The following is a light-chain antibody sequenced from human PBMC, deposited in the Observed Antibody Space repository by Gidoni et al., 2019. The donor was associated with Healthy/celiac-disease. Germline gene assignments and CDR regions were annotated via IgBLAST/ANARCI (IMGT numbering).Light chain of an antibody. CDR3: QQSYSTLFT. Sequence: DIQMTQSPASLSASVGDRVTITCRASQSISSYLNWYQQKPGKAPKLLIYAASSLQSGVPSRFCSSGSAAKFTITISSLQPEDFATYYYQQSYSTLFTFGRGTKVDIK. V-gene: IGKV1-39*01. CDR1: QSISSY. CDR2: AAS. J-gene: IGKJ3*01.